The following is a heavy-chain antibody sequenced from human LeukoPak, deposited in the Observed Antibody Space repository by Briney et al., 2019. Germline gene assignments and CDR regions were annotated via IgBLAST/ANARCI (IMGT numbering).Heavy chain of an antibody. CDR1: GYTFTSYD. J-gene: IGHJ6*03. CDR3: ARQAARRGYYYYYMDV. Sequence: ASVKVSCKASGYTFTSYDINWVRQATGQGLEWMGWMNPNSGNTGYAQKFQGRVTITRNTSISTAYMELSSLRSEDTAVYYCARQAARRGYYYYYMDVWGKGTTVTVSS. V-gene: IGHV1-8*03. CDR2: MNPNSGNT. D-gene: IGHD6-6*01.